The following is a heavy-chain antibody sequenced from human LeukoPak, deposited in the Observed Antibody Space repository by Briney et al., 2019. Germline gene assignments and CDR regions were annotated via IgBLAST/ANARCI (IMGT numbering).Heavy chain of an antibody. CDR2: IIPILGIA. V-gene: IGHV1-69*04. CDR3: ARVGIPYCGGDCYLGY. D-gene: IGHD2-21*02. J-gene: IGHJ4*02. Sequence: SVKVSCKASGGTFSSYAISWVRQAPGQGLEWMGRIIPILGIANYAQKFQGRVTMTTDTSTSTAYMELRSLRSDDTAVYYCARVGIPYCGGDCYLGYWGQGTLVTVSS. CDR1: GGTFSSYA.